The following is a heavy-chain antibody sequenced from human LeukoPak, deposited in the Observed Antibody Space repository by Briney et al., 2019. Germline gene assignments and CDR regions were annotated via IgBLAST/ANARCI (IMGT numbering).Heavy chain of an antibody. V-gene: IGHV3-23*01. CDR2: ISGSGGST. J-gene: IGHJ6*02. CDR3: AKSRKQQLVLDYYYYYGMDV. CDR1: GFTVSSNY. Sequence: PGGSLRLSCAASGFTVSSNYMSWVRQAPGKGLEWVSAISGSGGSTYYADSVKGRFTISRDNSKNTLYLQMNSLRAEDTAVYYCAKSRKQQLVLDYYYYYGMDVWGQGTTVTVSS. D-gene: IGHD6-13*01.